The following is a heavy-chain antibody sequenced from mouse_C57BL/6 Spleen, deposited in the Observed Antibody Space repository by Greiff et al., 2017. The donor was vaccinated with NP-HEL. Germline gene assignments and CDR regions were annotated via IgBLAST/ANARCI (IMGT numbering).Heavy chain of an antibody. D-gene: IGHD3-2*02. CDR3: ARQLRPYAMDY. Sequence: VQLQQSGAELAKPGASVKLSCKASGYTFTSYWMHWVKQRPGQGLEWIGYINPSSGYTKYNQKFKDKAPLTADKTSSSAYMQLSSLTYVDSAVYYCARQLRPYAMDYWGQGTSVTVSS. V-gene: IGHV1-7*01. CDR2: INPSSGYT. CDR1: GYTFTSYW. J-gene: IGHJ4*01.